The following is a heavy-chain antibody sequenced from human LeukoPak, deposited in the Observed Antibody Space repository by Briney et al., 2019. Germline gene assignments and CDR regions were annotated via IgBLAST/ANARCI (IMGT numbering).Heavy chain of an antibody. D-gene: IGHD6-6*01. Sequence: PSETLSLTCTVTGGSISSYYWSWIRQPPGKGLEWIGYIYYSGSTNYNPSLKSRVTISVDTSKNQFSLKLSSVTAADTAVYYCARHEGSVFVYWGQGTLVTVSS. CDR2: IYYSGST. V-gene: IGHV4-59*08. J-gene: IGHJ4*02. CDR3: ARHEGSVFVY. CDR1: GGSISSYY.